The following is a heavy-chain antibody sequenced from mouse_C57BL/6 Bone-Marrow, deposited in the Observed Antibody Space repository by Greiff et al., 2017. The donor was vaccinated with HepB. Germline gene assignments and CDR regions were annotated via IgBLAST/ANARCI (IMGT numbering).Heavy chain of an antibody. Sequence: VQLQQSGPGLAKPSQSLSLTCSVTGYSFTRDYWYWFRKFPGNKLEYMGYISYSGSTYYNPSLKSRISITRDTSKNQYYLQLNSVTTEDTATYYCANTGSFAHWGQGTLVTVSA. CDR1: GYSFTRDY. D-gene: IGHD1-1*01. CDR2: ISYSGST. CDR3: ANTGSFAH. V-gene: IGHV3-8*01. J-gene: IGHJ3*01.